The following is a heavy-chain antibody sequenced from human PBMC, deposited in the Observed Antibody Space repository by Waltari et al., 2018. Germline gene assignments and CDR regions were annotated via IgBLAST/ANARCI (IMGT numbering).Heavy chain of an antibody. CDR1: GDSVSGNYW. CDR2: VHHSGKT. V-gene: IGHV4-4*02. J-gene: IGHJ4*02. D-gene: IGHD2-2*01. CDR3: AGDRAIGLFFDY. Sequence: QVQLQESGQGLVQPSGTLSLTCAVSGDSVSGNYWWSWVRQSPEKGLEWIGQVHHSGKTHYNPSIQSRVTISVDSPKNQFSLTLKSVTAADTAVYYCAGDRAIGLFFDYWGRGTLVTVSS.